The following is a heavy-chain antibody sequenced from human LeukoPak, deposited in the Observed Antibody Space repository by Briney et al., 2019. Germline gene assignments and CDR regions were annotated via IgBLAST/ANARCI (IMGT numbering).Heavy chain of an antibody. CDR3: AKQLYDFWSGYSFYYYYGMDV. D-gene: IGHD3-3*01. CDR1: GFTFSRYG. J-gene: IGHJ6*02. Sequence: GRSLRLSCAAPGFTFSRYGMHWVRQAPGKGLEWVAVISYDGSNKYYTDSVKGRFTISRDNSKNTLYLQMNSLRAEDTAVYYCAKQLYDFWSGYSFYYYYGMDVWGQGTTVTVCS. V-gene: IGHV3-30*18. CDR2: ISYDGSNK.